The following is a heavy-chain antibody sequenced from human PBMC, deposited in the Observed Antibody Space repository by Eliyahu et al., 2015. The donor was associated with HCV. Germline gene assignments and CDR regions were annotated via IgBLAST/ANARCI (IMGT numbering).Heavy chain of an antibody. CDR2: IKSKTDGGTT. Sequence: EVQLVESGGGLVKPGGSLRLSCAASGFXFSXXWMGWVRQAPGKGLEWVGRIKSKTDGGTTDYAAPVKGRFTISRDDSKNTLYLQMNSLKTEDTAVYYCTTDRRGQGYYGMDVWGQGTTVTVSS. CDR3: TTDRRGQGYYGMDV. J-gene: IGHJ6*02. CDR1: GFXFSXXW. V-gene: IGHV3-15*01.